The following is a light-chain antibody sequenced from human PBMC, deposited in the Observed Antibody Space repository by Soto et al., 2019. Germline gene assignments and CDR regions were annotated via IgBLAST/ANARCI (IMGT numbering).Light chain of an antibody. J-gene: IGKJ4*01. CDR1: QSVSSSY. V-gene: IGKV3-20*01. Sequence: ELVLTQSPGTLSLSPGERDTLSCRASQSVSSSYLAWYQQKPGQAPKVLIYRASSRATGIPDRFSGSGSGTDFTLTISRLEPEDFAVYYCQQYGSSPLTFGGGTKVDIK. CDR2: RAS. CDR3: QQYGSSPLT.